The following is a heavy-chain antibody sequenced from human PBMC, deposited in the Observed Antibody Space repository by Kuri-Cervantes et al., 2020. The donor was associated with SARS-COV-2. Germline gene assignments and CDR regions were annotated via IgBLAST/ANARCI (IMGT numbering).Heavy chain of an antibody. J-gene: IGHJ6*02. V-gene: IGHV5-51*01. CDR1: GYSFRGYW. Sequence: GESLKISCKGSGYSFRGYWIGWVRQMPGKGLEWMGIIYRGDSDTRYSPSFQGQVTISADKSISTAYLQWSSLKASDTAMYYCARGGIWFGDQRGMDVWGQGTTVTVSS. CDR3: ARGGIWFGDQRGMDV. CDR2: IYRGDSDT. D-gene: IGHD3-10*01.